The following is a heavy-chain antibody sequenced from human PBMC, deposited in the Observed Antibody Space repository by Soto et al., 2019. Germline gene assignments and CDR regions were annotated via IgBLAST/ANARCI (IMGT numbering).Heavy chain of an antibody. Sequence: GGSLRLSCVASGFTFSSYGMTWVRQPPGKGLEWVSGISGSGGGANYVDSVKGRFTISRDNSKDTLYLQMNSLGAEDTAIYYCAKQNGGNSYDTFDIWGQGTMVTVSS. D-gene: IGHD2-21*02. CDR3: AKQNGGNSYDTFDI. CDR2: ISGSGGGA. J-gene: IGHJ3*02. CDR1: GFTFSSYG. V-gene: IGHV3-23*01.